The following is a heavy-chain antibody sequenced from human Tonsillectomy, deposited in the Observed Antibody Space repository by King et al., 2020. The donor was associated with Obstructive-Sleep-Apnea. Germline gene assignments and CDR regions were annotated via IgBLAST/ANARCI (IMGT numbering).Heavy chain of an antibody. CDR1: GITFSSYS. CDR2: ISSSTSTI. J-gene: IGHJ3*01. D-gene: IGHD3-16*01. V-gene: IGHV3-48*04. CDR3: ATGGPDAFDF. Sequence: VQLVESGGGLVQPGGSLRLSCAASGITFSSYSMNWVRQAPGKGLEWVSYISSSTSTIYYADSVKGRFTISRDNAKNSLYLQMYSLRAEDTAVYYCATGGPDAFDFWGRGTMVTVSS.